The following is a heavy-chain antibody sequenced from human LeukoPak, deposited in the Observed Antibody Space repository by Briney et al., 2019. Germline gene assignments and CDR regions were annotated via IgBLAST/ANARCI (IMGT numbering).Heavy chain of an antibody. CDR3: ARGDVVRGVSWFDS. D-gene: IGHD2-21*02. CDR2: IYPGDSDT. J-gene: IGHJ5*01. Sequence: GESLKISCQGSGYTFTSYWIGWLRQMPVKGLEWMGSIYPGDSDTKYSPSFQGQVTISVDKSTNTAYLQWKSLKASDTAMYYCARGDVVRGVSWFDSWGQGTLVIVSS. CDR1: GYTFTSYW. V-gene: IGHV5-51*01.